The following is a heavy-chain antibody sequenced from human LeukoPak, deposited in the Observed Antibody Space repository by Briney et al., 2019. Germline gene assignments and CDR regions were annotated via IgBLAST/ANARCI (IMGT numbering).Heavy chain of an antibody. CDR3: ARGIMITFGGVIVPGYFDY. CDR1: GFTFEIYW. J-gene: IGHJ4*02. Sequence: GGSLRLSCAASGFTFEIYWMSWVRQAPGKGLEWVAVIWYDGSNKYYADSVKGRFTISRDNSKNTLYLQMNSLRAEDTAVYYCARGIMITFGGVIVPGYFDYWGQGTLVTVSS. V-gene: IGHV3-33*08. D-gene: IGHD3-16*02. CDR2: IWYDGSNK.